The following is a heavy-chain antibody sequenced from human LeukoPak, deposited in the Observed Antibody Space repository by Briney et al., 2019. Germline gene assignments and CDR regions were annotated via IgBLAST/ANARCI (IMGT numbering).Heavy chain of an antibody. Sequence: SETLSLTCTVSGGSISSSGYYWGWIRQPPGKGLEWIGSIYYSGSTYYNPSLKSRVTISVDTSKNEFSLKLTSVTAADTAVYYCARNNTLMMYPRGGEDKGFDYWGQGTLVTVSS. J-gene: IGHJ4*02. V-gene: IGHV4-39*01. D-gene: IGHD2-8*01. CDR3: ARNNTLMMYPRGGEDKGFDY. CDR1: GGSISSSGYY. CDR2: IYYSGST.